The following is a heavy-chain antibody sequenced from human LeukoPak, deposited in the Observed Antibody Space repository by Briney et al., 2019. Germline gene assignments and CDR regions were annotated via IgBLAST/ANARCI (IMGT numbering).Heavy chain of an antibody. D-gene: IGHD3-10*01. CDR2: IYYSGST. CDR1: GGSISSYY. J-gene: IGHJ4*02. CDR3: ARSAPTDYYGSGSYSADY. Sequence: SETLSLTCTVSGGSISSYYWSWIRQPPGKGLEWIGYIYYSGSTNYNPSLKSRATISVDTSKNQFSLKLSSVTAADTAVYYCARSAPTDYYGSGSYSADYWGQGTLVTVSS. V-gene: IGHV4-59*08.